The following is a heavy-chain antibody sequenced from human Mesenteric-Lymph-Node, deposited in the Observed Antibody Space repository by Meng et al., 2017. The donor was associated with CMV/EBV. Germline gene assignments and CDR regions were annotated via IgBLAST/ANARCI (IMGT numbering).Heavy chain of an antibody. CDR3: ARYPYDILTCYYRGRFDY. CDR2: LSAYKGNT. Sequence: TFPSYGFSRVRQGTGQGLEWMGWLSAYKGNTNYAQEFQGTGTMTTDTSTSTAYMELRSLRSDDTAVYYCARYPYDILTCYYRGRFDYWGQGTLVTVSS. J-gene: IGHJ4*02. CDR1: TFPSYG. D-gene: IGHD3-9*01. V-gene: IGHV1-18*01.